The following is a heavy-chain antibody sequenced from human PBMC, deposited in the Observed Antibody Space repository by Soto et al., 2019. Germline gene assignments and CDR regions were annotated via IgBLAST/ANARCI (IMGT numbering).Heavy chain of an antibody. D-gene: IGHD3-16*02. CDR3: SRGNDYVWGSYRSYYYYGMDV. V-gene: IGHV1-8*01. CDR1: GYTFTSYD. CDR2: MNPNSGNT. Sequence: ASVKVSCKASGYTFTSYDINWVRQATGQGLEWKGWMNPNSGNTGYAQKFKGRVTMTRNTSISTAYMELSSLRSEDTAVYYCSRGNDYVWGSYRSYYYYGMDVWGQGTTVTVSS. J-gene: IGHJ6*02.